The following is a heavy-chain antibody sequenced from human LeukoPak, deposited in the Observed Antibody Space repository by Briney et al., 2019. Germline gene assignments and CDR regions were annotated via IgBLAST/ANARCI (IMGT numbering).Heavy chain of an antibody. CDR1: RFTFSSYA. V-gene: IGHV3-23*01. D-gene: IGHD6-13*01. CDR3: AKEGYSSTWNADFDY. Sequence: GGSLRLSCAASRFTFSSYAMSWVRQAPGKRLEWVSAISGSGVITYYADSVKGRFTMSRDNSKNTLYLQMNSLRAEDTAVYYCAKEGYSSTWNADFDYWGQGTLVIVSS. J-gene: IGHJ4*02. CDR2: ISGSGVIT.